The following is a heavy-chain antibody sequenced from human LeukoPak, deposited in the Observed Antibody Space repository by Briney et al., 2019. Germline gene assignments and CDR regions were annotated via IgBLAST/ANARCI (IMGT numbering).Heavy chain of an antibody. CDR2: ISSSGSTI. CDR3: ARLEYYYVSGNYYKLFDY. V-gene: IGHV3-48*02. Sequence: GGSLRLSCAASGFTFSSYNMNWVRQAPGKGLEWVSDISSSGSTIYFADSVKGRFTISRDNAKDSLYLQMNSLRDEDTAVYYCARLEYYYVSGNYYKLFDYWGQGTLVTVCS. J-gene: IGHJ4*02. D-gene: IGHD3-10*01. CDR1: GFTFSSYN.